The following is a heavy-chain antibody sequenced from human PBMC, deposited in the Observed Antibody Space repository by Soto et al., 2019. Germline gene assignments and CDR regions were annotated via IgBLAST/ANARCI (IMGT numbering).Heavy chain of an antibody. Sequence: SETLSLTCAVYGGSFSGYYWSWIRQPPGKGLEWIGEINHSGSTNYNPSLKSRVTISVDTSKNQFSLKLSSVTAADTAVYYCARGPSWAARRLDYWGQGTLVTVSS. J-gene: IGHJ4*02. CDR2: INHSGST. V-gene: IGHV4-34*01. CDR3: ARGPSWAARRLDY. CDR1: GGSFSGYY. D-gene: IGHD6-6*01.